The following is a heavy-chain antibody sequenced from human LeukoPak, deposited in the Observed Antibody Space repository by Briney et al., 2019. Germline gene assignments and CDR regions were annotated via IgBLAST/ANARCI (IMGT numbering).Heavy chain of an antibody. Sequence: GSLKPSCNTSGYTFTGYYIQWGREAPAQRLESVVWINPHSGGTNYAQTFHGRFTINRDTPINTAYIPLGELSSGSPPVYYCARSPGLDTAVVNRPWGQGTLITVSS. D-gene: IGHD5-18*01. CDR1: GYTFTGYY. CDR3: ARSPGLDTAVVNRP. CDR2: INPHSGGT. J-gene: IGHJ4*02. V-gene: IGHV1-2*02.